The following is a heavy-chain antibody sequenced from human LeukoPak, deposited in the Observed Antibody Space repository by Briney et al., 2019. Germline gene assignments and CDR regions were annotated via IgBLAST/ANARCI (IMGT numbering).Heavy chain of an antibody. CDR3: ARETVTTDGDFDY. J-gene: IGHJ4*02. V-gene: IGHV1-8*03. Sequence: ASVKVSXKASGYTFTSYDINWMRQATGQGLEWIGWMNPNSGNTGYAQKFQGRVTITRNTSISTAYMELSSLRSEGTAVYYCARETVTTDGDFDYWGQGTLVTVSS. CDR1: GYTFTSYD. D-gene: IGHD4-11*01. CDR2: MNPNSGNT.